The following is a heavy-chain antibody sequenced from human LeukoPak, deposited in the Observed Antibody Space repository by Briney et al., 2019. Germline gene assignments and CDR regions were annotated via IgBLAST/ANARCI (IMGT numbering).Heavy chain of an antibody. J-gene: IGHJ4*02. CDR3: ARDSPGYSYGSGY. Sequence: SCAASGFTFSSYSMNWVRQAPGKGLEWVSSISSSSSYIYYADSVKGRFTISRDNAKNSLYLQMNSLRAEDTAVYYCARDSPGYSYGSGYWGQGTLVTVSS. CDR1: GFTFSSYS. CDR2: ISSSSSYI. V-gene: IGHV3-21*01. D-gene: IGHD5-18*01.